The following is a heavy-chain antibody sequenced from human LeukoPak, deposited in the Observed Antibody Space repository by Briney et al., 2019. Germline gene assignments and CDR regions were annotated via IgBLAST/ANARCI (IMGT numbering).Heavy chain of an antibody. CDR3: AKDHDSGYDPLPSKLNWFDP. V-gene: IGHV3-23*01. CDR1: GFTFSSYA. J-gene: IGHJ5*02. D-gene: IGHD5-12*01. CDR2: ISGSGGST. Sequence: GGSLRLSCAASGFTFSSYAMSWVRQAPGKGLEWVSAISGSGGSTYYADSVKGRFTISRDNSKNTLYLQMNSLRAEDTAVYYCAKDHDSGYDPLPSKLNWFDPWGQGTLVTVSS.